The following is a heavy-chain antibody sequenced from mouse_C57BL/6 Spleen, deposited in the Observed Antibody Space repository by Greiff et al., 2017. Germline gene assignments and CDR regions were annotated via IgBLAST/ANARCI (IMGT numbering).Heavy chain of an antibody. CDR3: ARSSYDSHFDY. CDR2: INPSSGYT. CDR1: GYTFTSYW. V-gene: IGHV1-7*01. D-gene: IGHD2-4*01. Sequence: VQRVESGAELAKPGASVKLSCKASGYTFTSYWMHWVKQRPGQGLEWIGYINPSSGYTKYNQKFKDKATLTADKSSSTAYMQLSSLTYEDSAVYYCARSSYDSHFDYWGQGTTLTVSS. J-gene: IGHJ2*01.